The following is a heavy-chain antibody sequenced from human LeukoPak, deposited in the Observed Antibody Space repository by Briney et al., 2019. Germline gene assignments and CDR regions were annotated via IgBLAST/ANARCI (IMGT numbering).Heavy chain of an antibody. CDR1: GFTFSDYY. D-gene: IGHD6-19*01. J-gene: IGHJ4*02. V-gene: IGHV3-11*01. CDR2: ISSSGSTI. Sequence: GGSLRLSCAASGFTFSDYYMSWIRQAPGKGLEWVSYISSSGSTIYYADSVKGRFTISRDNAKNSLYLQMNSLRAEDTAVYYCARVGEQWLVAYYFDYWGQGTLVTVSS. CDR3: ARVGEQWLVAYYFDY.